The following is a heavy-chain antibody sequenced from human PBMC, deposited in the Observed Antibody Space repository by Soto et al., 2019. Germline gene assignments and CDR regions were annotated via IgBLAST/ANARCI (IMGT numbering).Heavy chain of an antibody. CDR3: ARELRGSGSFGL. Sequence: ASVKVSCKASGYTFANYDINWVRQAPGQGLEWMGWMNPNRGDTGYAQKFQGRVTMTRDISINTAYMDLTSLTYGDTAIYYCARELRGSGSFGLWGQGTMVTVSS. CDR2: MNPNRGDT. J-gene: IGHJ3*01. D-gene: IGHD1-26*01. V-gene: IGHV1-8*01. CDR1: GYTFANYD.